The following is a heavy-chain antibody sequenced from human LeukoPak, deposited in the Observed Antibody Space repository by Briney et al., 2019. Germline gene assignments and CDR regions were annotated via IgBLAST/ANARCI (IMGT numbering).Heavy chain of an antibody. CDR3: ARVGSGWTSGAFDI. CDR2: INPNSGGT. CDR1: GYTFTGYY. J-gene: IGHJ3*02. V-gene: IGHV1-2*04. D-gene: IGHD6-19*01. Sequence: ASVKVSCKASGYTFTGYYMHWVRQAPGQGLEWMGWINPNSGGTNYAQKFQGWVTMTRDTSISTAYMELSRLRSDDTAVYYCARVGSGWTSGAFDIWGQGTMVTVSS.